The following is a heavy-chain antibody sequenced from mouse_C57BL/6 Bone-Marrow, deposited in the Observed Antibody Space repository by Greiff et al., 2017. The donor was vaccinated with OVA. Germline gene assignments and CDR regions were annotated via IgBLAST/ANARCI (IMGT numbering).Heavy chain of an antibody. J-gene: IGHJ2*01. D-gene: IGHD6-1*01. V-gene: IGHV1-26*01. CDR2: INPNNGGT. CDR3: TRRGPLFFDY. Sequence: EVQLQQSGPELVKPGASVKISCKASGYTFTDYYMNWVKQSHGKSLEWIGDINPNNGGTSYNQKFKGKATLTVDKSSSTAYMELRSLTSEDSAVYYCTRRGPLFFDYWGQGTTLTVSS. CDR1: GYTFTDYY.